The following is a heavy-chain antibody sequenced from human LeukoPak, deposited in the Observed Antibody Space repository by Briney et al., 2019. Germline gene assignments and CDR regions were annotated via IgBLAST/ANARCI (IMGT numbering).Heavy chain of an antibody. CDR1: GFTFSDYY. V-gene: IGHV3-11*01. CDR3: ARDTAMVSFDY. Sequence: GGPLSLSCAASGFTFSDYYMSWIRQAPGKGLEWVSYISSSGSTIYYADSVKGRFTISRDNAKNSLYLQMNSLRAEDTAVYYCARDTAMVSFDYWGQGTLVTVSS. D-gene: IGHD5-18*01. CDR2: ISSSGSTI. J-gene: IGHJ4*02.